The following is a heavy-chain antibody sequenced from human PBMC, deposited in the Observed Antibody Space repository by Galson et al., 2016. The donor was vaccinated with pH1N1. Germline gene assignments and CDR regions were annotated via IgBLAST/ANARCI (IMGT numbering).Heavy chain of an antibody. Sequence: LSLTCTVSGDSITSGYYWGWIRQAPGRGLEWIGSFYDSGSTTYYKSSLKSRVAISVDTSKNQFSLRLSSMTAADTAVYYCAKMARTSGPDSEYYFDFWGQGMLVTVSS. CDR2: FYDSGSTT. CDR1: GDSITSGYY. D-gene: IGHD1-1*01. V-gene: IGHV4-38-2*02. J-gene: IGHJ4*02. CDR3: AKMARTSGPDSEYYFDF.